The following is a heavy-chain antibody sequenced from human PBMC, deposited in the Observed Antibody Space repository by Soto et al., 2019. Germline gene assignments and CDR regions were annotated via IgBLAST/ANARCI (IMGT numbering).Heavy chain of an antibody. CDR2: INPNSGGT. V-gene: IGHV1-2*02. Sequence: ASVKVSCKASGYTFTGYYMHWVRQAPGQGLEWMGWINPNSGGTNYAQKFQGRVTMTRDTSISTAYMELSRLRSDDTTVYYCAVPWQFYDSGGQLDYWGQGTLVTVSS. CDR3: AVPWQFYDSGGQLDY. D-gene: IGHD3-22*01. J-gene: IGHJ4*02. CDR1: GYTFTGYY.